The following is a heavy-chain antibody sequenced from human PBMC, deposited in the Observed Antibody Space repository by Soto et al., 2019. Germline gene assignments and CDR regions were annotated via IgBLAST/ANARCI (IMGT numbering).Heavy chain of an antibody. Sequence: GGSLRLSCAASGFTFSSYGMHWVRQAPGKGLEWVAVISYDGSNKYYADSVKGRLTISRDNSKNTLYLQMNSLRAEDTAVYYCAKGAEGSGYIFDYWGQGTLVTVSS. CDR2: ISYDGSNK. V-gene: IGHV3-30*18. J-gene: IGHJ4*02. CDR1: GFTFSSYG. D-gene: IGHD3-22*01. CDR3: AKGAEGSGYIFDY.